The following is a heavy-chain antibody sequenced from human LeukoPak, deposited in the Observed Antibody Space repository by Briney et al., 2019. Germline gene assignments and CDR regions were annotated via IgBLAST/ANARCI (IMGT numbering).Heavy chain of an antibody. CDR2: LNSDGSST. D-gene: IGHD6-19*01. Sequence: GGSLRLSCAASGCSFSSYWMHWVRQAPGKGLVLVSRLNSDGSSTYYADSVKGRFTISRDNAKNTLYLQMNSLRAEDTAVYYCARPMKQWLVYRWDYWGQGTLVTVSS. V-gene: IGHV3-74*01. CDR3: ARPMKQWLVYRWDY. CDR1: GCSFSSYW. J-gene: IGHJ4*02.